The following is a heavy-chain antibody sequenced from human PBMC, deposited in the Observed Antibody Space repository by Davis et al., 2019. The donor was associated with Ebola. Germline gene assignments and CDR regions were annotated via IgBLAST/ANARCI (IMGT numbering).Heavy chain of an antibody. J-gene: IGHJ4*02. CDR1: GFTFSSYA. CDR2: ISGSGGST. D-gene: IGHD5-12*01. CDR3: ARSPRGYIYSGYGTDY. V-gene: IGHV3-23*01. Sequence: GESLKISCAASGFTFSSYAMSWVRQAPGKGLEWVSAISGSGGSTYYADSVKGRFTISRDNAKNSLYLQMNSLRAEDTAVYYCARSPRGYIYSGYGTDYWGQGTLVTVSS.